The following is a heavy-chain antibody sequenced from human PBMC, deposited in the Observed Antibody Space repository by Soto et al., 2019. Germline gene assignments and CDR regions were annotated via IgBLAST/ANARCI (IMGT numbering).Heavy chain of an antibody. CDR1: GGSFSGYY. J-gene: IGHJ4*02. D-gene: IGHD2-15*01. V-gene: IGHV4-34*01. CDR3: ANILGYCSGGSCRNFDY. CDR2: INHSGST. Sequence: PSETLSLTCAVYGGSFSGYYWSWIRQPPGKGLEWIGEINHSGSTNYNPSPKSRVTISVDTSKNQFSLKLSSVTAADTAVYYCANILGYCSGGSCRNFDYWGQGTLVTVSS.